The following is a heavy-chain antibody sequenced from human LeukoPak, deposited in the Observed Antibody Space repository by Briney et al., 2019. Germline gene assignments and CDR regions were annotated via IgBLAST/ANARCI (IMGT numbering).Heavy chain of an antibody. CDR3: ARAAGTHFYGQT. CDR2: INSDGSST. D-gene: IGHD2/OR15-2a*01. CDR1: GFTFNSYW. J-gene: IGHJ5*01. Sequence: GGSLRLSCAASGFTFNSYWMHWVRQAPGKGLVWVSHINSDGSSTNYADSVKGRFTISRDNAKNTLYLQMNSLRAEDTAVYYCARAAGTHFYGQTWGQGTLVAVSS. V-gene: IGHV3-74*01.